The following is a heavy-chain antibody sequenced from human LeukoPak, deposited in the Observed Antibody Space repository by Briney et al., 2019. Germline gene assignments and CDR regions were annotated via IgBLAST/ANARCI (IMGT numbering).Heavy chain of an antibody. V-gene: IGHV3-48*03. J-gene: IGHJ4*02. CDR1: GFTFSSYE. D-gene: IGHD6-19*01. CDR2: ISSSGSTI. CDR3: ARVNEAVAGTDY. Sequence: GGSLRLSCAASGFTFSSYEMNWVRQAPGKGLEWVSYISSSGSTIYYADSVKGRFTISRDNAKNSLYLQMNSLRAEDTAVYYCARVNEAVAGTDYWGQGTLVTVSS.